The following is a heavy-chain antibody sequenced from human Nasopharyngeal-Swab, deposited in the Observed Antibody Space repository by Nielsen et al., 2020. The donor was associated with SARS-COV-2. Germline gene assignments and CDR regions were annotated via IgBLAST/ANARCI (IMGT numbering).Heavy chain of an antibody. Sequence: GESLKISCAASGFTFSSYAMHWVRQAPGKGLEWVAVISYDGSNKYYADSVKGRFTISRDNSKNTLYLQMNSLRAEDTAVYYCAKAEKFVDFWSGSHYNCGMDVWGQGTTVTVSS. CDR3: AKAEKFVDFWSGSHYNCGMDV. CDR1: GFTFSSYA. CDR2: ISYDGSNK. J-gene: IGHJ6*02. V-gene: IGHV3-30*04. D-gene: IGHD3-3*01.